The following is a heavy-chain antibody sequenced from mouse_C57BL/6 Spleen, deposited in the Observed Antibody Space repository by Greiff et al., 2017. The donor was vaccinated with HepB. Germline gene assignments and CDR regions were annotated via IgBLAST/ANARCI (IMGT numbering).Heavy chain of an antibody. CDR2: FYPGSGSI. CDR3: ARHEELYGSSLYYAMDY. D-gene: IGHD1-1*01. V-gene: IGHV1-62-2*01. CDR1: GYTFTEYT. Sequence: VQLQQSGAELVKPGASVKLSCKASGYTFTEYTIHWVKQRSGQGLEWIGWFYPGSGSIKYNEKFKDKATLTADKYSSTVYMELSRLTSEDSAVYFCARHEELYGSSLYYAMDYWGQGTSVTVSS. J-gene: IGHJ4*01.